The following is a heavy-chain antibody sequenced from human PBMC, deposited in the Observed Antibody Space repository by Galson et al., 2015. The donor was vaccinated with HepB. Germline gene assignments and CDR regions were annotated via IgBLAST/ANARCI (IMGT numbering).Heavy chain of an antibody. J-gene: IGHJ4*02. CDR2: ISAYNGNT. CDR1: GGTFSNYV. D-gene: IGHD3-3*01. V-gene: IGHV1-18*04. CDR3: ARDYSLDGITIFGVVTQFAYFDY. Sequence: SVKVSCKASGGTFSNYVISWVRQAPGQGLEWMGWISAYNGNTNYAQKLQGRVTMTTDTSTSTAYMELRSLRPDDTAVYYCARDYSLDGITIFGVVTQFAYFDYWGQGTLVTVSS.